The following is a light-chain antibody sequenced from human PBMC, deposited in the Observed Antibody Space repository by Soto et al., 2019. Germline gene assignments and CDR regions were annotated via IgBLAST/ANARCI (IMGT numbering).Light chain of an antibody. CDR3: QQYNNWPRT. CDR1: QSINSN. CDR2: RAS. J-gene: IGKJ1*01. Sequence: IVMTQSPATLSVSLGERATLSCRASQSINSNLAWYQQKPGQAPRLLMFRASIRATGIPARFSGSGSGTEFTLTISSLQSEDFAVYYCQQYNNWPRTFGQGTKVDIK. V-gene: IGKV3-15*01.